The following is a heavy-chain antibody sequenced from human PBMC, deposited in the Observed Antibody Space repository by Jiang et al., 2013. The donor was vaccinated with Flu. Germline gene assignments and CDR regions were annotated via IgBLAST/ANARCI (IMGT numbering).Heavy chain of an antibody. CDR1: GYSFTSYW. Sequence: GAEVKKPGESLKISCKGSGYSFTSYWITWVRQMPGKGLEWMGRIDPSDSYTNYSPSFQGHVTISADKSISTAYLQWSSLKASDTAMYYCARPYYDSSGYYYWYLDLWGRGTLVTVSS. J-gene: IGHJ2*01. CDR2: IDPSDSYT. D-gene: IGHD3-22*01. V-gene: IGHV5-10-1*01. CDR3: ARPYYDSSGYYYWYLDL.